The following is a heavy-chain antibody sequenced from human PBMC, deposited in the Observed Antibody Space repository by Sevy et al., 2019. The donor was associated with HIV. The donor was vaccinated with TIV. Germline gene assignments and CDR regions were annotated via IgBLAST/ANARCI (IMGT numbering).Heavy chain of an antibody. CDR3: ARDKLPPVMVTMVRGALSYYFDY. Sequence: GGSLRLSCAASGFTFSSYGTHWVRQTPGKGLEWVAVIWYDGSNKYYADSVKGRFTISRDNSKNTLYLQMNSLRAEDTAVYYCARDKLPPVMVTMVRGALSYYFDYWGQGTLVTVSS. CDR1: GFTFSSYG. V-gene: IGHV3-33*01. J-gene: IGHJ4*02. D-gene: IGHD3-10*01. CDR2: IWYDGSNK.